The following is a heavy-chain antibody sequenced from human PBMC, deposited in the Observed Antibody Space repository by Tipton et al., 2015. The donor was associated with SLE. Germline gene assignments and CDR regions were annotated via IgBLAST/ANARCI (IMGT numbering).Heavy chain of an antibody. V-gene: IGHV4-59*08. D-gene: IGHD3-10*01. J-gene: IGHJ4*02. CDR3: ARGRGADDY. CDR2: IYYSGST. Sequence: TLSLTCTVSGGSISSHYWSWIRQPPGKGLEWIGYIYYSGSTNYNPSLKSRVTISLDTSKNQFSLKLSSVTAADTAVYYCARGRGADDYWGQGTLVTVSS. CDR1: GGSISSHY.